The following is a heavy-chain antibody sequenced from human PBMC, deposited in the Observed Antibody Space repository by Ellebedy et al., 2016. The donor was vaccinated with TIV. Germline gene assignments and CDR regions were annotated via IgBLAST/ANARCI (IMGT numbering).Heavy chain of an antibody. V-gene: IGHV1-69*13. D-gene: IGHD3-10*01. CDR1: GGTFSTYA. CDR3: ARVRWATVARGVPFHYGMDV. Sequence: ASVKVSCKAFGGTFSTYALNWVRQAPGQGLEWIGAFLPMFGTATSAQKFQGRVTIPADESMTTAYMDLSSLRSEDTAVDYCARVRWATVARGVPFHYGMDVWGQGTTVTVTS. J-gene: IGHJ6*02. CDR2: FLPMFGTA.